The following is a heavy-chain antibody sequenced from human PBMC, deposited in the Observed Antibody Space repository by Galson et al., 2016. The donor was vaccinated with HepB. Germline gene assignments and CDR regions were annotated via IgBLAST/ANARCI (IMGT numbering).Heavy chain of an antibody. D-gene: IGHD3-10*01. CDR1: GGSISSRNYY. CDR3: ARVAWYQYGSGSYDY. Sequence: ETLSLTCTVSGGSISSRNYYWGWIRQPPGKGLEWIGSINHSGNTYYNPSLKSRVTMSIDTSKNQFSLRLSSVTAADTAVYYCARVAWYQYGSGSYDYWGQGTLVSVSS. CDR2: INHSGNT. V-gene: IGHV4-39*01. J-gene: IGHJ4*02.